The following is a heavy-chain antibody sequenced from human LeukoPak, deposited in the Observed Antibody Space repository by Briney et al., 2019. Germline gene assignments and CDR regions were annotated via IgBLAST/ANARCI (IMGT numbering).Heavy chain of an antibody. V-gene: IGHV1-18*01. Sequence: GASVKVSCKASGFTFTSYGITWVRQAPGQSLEWMGWINTYNGNTHYAQKLQGRVTLTTDTSTNTAYMELRGLRSDDTAVYYCAKTTVTSEEYFYYYMDVWGKGTTVTVSS. CDR3: AKTTVTSEEYFYYYMDV. CDR1: GFTFTSYG. D-gene: IGHD4-17*01. CDR2: INTYNGNT. J-gene: IGHJ6*03.